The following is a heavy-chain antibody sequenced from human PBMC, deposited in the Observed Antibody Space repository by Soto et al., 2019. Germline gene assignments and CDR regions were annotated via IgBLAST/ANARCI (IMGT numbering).Heavy chain of an antibody. V-gene: IGHV3-33*01. J-gene: IGHJ6*02. CDR3: ARDLERGDLNYYYYYGMDV. Sequence: SLRLSCAASGFTFSSYGMHWVRQAPGKGLEWVAVIWYDGSNKYYADSVKGRFTISRDNSKNTLYLQMNSLRAEDTAVYYCARDLERGDLNYYYYYGMDVWGQGTTVTVSS. D-gene: IGHD1-1*01. CDR2: IWYDGSNK. CDR1: GFTFSSYG.